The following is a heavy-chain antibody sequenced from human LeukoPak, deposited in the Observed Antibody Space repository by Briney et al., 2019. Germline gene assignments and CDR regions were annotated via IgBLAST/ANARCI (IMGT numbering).Heavy chain of an antibody. V-gene: IGHV3-66*04. J-gene: IGHJ4*02. CDR2: IYSGDIT. CDR1: GFTVSSYY. CDR3: ARQQDTTNPGY. D-gene: IGHD5-18*01. Sequence: TGGSLRLSCAASGFTVSSYYMTWVRQAPGKGLEWVSVIYSGDITYYADSVKGRFTISRDNSKNTLYLQMNGLRAEDTAVYYCARQQDTTNPGYWGQGTLVTVSS.